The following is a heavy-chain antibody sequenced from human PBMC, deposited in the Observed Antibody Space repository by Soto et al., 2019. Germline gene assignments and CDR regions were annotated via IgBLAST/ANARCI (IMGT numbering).Heavy chain of an antibody. CDR2: IKSKRDGGTT. Sequence: EVQLVESGGGLVQPGGSLRLSCAASGFTFSNAWMRWVRQAPGKGLEWVGRIKSKRDGGTTDYAAHVKDRFSISRDDSANTLYLQVSSLKTADTAVYYCTTDNCSGGRCTGRDVWGKGTTVTVSS. J-gene: IGHJ6*04. V-gene: IGHV3-15*01. D-gene: IGHD2-15*01. CDR3: TTDNCSGGRCTGRDV. CDR1: GFTFSNAW.